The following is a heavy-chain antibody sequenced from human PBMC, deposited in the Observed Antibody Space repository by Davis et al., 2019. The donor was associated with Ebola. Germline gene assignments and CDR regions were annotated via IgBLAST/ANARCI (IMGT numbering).Heavy chain of an antibody. Sequence: SETLSLTCTVSGGSISSYYWSWIRQPPGKGLEWIGYIYYSGSTNYNPSLKSRVTISVDTSKNQFSLKLSSVTAADTAVYYCARRVGDFWSGESRYYFDYWGQGTQVTVSS. CDR3: ARRVGDFWSGESRYYFDY. J-gene: IGHJ4*02. CDR1: GGSISSYY. CDR2: IYYSGST. D-gene: IGHD3-3*01. V-gene: IGHV4-59*08.